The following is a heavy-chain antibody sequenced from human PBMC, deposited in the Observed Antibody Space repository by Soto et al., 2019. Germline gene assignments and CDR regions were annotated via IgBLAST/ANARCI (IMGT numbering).Heavy chain of an antibody. CDR3: ARVGRVYSNYVSLDYYYYYMDV. V-gene: IGHV4-31*03. CDR1: GGSISSGGYY. J-gene: IGHJ6*03. Sequence: SETLSLTCTVSGGSISSGGYYWSWIRQHPGKGLEWIGYIYYSGSTYYNPSLKSRVTISVDTSKNQFSLKLSSVTAADTAVYYCARVGRVYSNYVSLDYYYYYMDVWGKGTTVTGSS. CDR2: IYYSGST. D-gene: IGHD4-4*01.